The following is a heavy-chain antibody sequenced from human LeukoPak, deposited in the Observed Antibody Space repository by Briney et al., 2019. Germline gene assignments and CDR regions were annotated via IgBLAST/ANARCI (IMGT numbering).Heavy chain of an antibody. V-gene: IGHV4-34*01. D-gene: IGHD3-9*01. CDR2: INHGGST. CDR3: ARDNDMGFEY. J-gene: IGHJ4*02. Sequence: SETLSLTCAVYGGSFSGYYWSWIRQPPGKGLEWIGEINHGGSTNYNPSLKSRITMSVDTSKNQFSLKLSSVTAADTAVYYCARDNDMGFEYWGQGTLVTVPS. CDR1: GGSFSGYY.